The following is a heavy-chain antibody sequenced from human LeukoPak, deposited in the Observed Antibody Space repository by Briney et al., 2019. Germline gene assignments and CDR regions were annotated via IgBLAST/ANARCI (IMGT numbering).Heavy chain of an antibody. J-gene: IGHJ4*02. CDR2: IIPIFGTA. CDR1: GGTFSSYA. CDR3: ARIAPYGATHFDS. Sequence: GASVKVSCKASGGTFSSYAISWVRQAPGQGLEWMGGIIPIFGTANYAQKFQGRVTITADKSTSTAYMELSSLRSEDTAVYYCARIAPYGATHFDSWGQGTLVTVSS. V-gene: IGHV1-69*06. D-gene: IGHD1-26*01.